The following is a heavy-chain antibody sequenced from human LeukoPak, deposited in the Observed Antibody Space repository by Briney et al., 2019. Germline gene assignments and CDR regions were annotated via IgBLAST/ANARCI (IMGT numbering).Heavy chain of an antibody. CDR1: GGSFSGYS. Sequence: SETLSLTCAVYGGSFSGYSWRWIRPPPGKGLGWIGEINHSGSTNYNPSLKSRVTISVDTSKNQFSLKLSSVTAADTAVYYCARGLGGYSSSSLGTDYWGQGTLVTVSS. J-gene: IGHJ4*02. D-gene: IGHD6-6*01. CDR3: ARGLGGYSSSSLGTDY. V-gene: IGHV4-34*01. CDR2: INHSGST.